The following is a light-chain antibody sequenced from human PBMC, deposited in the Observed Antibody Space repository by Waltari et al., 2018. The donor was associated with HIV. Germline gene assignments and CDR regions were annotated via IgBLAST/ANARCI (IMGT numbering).Light chain of an antibody. CDR3: QHYGSSPMYT. V-gene: IGKV3-20*01. CDR1: QSVSSSS. CDR2: GAS. Sequence: EIVLTQSPGTLYLSPGERATLACRTTQSVSSSSLDWYHQKPGQAPRLLIYGASSSATGIPDRFSGSGSGADFTLTISRLEPEDFAVYYCQHYGSSPMYTFCQGTKLEIK. J-gene: IGKJ2*01.